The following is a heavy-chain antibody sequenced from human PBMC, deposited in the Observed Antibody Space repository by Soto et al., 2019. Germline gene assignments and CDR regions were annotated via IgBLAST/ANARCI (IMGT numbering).Heavy chain of an antibody. CDR3: ARGGAVVVPGAVDRHNWFDP. J-gene: IGHJ5*02. V-gene: IGHV1-69*04. D-gene: IGHD2-2*01. Sequence: SVKVSCKASGGTFSRYSFSWVRQAPGQGLEWMGRVIPILGMANYAQKFQGRVTITADKSTSTVYMELSSLRSEDTAVYYCARGGAVVVPGAVDRHNWFDPWGQGTLVTVSS. CDR1: GGTFSRYS. CDR2: VIPILGMA.